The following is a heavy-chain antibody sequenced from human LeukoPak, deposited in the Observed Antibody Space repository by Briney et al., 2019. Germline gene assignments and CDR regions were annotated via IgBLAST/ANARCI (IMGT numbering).Heavy chain of an antibody. V-gene: IGHV3-30*18. CDR1: GFTFSSYG. Sequence: GRSLRLSCAASGFTFSSYGMHWVRQAPGKGLEWVAVISYDGSNKYYADSVKGRFTISRDNSKNTPYLQMNSLRAEDTAVYYCAKTQYYYGSGSYSAPDFWGQGTLVTVSS. CDR3: AKTQYYYGSGSYSAPDF. J-gene: IGHJ4*02. D-gene: IGHD3-10*01. CDR2: ISYDGSNK.